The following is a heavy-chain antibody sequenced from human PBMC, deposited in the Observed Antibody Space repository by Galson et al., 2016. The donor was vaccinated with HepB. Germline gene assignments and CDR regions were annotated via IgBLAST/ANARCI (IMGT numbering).Heavy chain of an antibody. CDR1: GFTFSSYT. V-gene: IGHV3-33*01. CDR3: ARELWNYNSFEM. J-gene: IGHJ3*02. CDR2: IWYDGSNK. Sequence: SLRLSCAASGFTFSSYTMHWVRQAPGKGLDWVAGIWYDGSNKYYGDSVKGRFTISRDNSKNTLYLQMNSLRAEDTAVYYCARELWNYNSFEMWGQGTMVTVSS. D-gene: IGHD1-7*01.